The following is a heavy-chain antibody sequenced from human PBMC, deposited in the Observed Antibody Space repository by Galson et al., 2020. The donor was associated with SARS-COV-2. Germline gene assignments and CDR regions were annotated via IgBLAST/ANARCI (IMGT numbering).Heavy chain of an antibody. V-gene: IGHV3-30*04. J-gene: IGHJ4*02. CDR2: ISYDGSNK. D-gene: IGHD1-26*01. CDR3: ASTLLIVGAMGDEY. CDR1: GFTFSSYA. Sequence: GESLKISCAASGFTFSSYAMHWVRQAPGKGLEWVAVISYDGSNKYYADSVKRRFTISRDNSKNTLYLQMNSLRAEDTAVYYCASTLLIVGAMGDEYWGQGTLVTVSS.